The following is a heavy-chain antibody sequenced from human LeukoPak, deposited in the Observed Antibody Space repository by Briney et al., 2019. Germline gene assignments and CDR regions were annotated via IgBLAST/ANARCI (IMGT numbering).Heavy chain of an antibody. CDR3: ARDWMSGMDV. Sequence: SQTLSLTCTVSGGSISSGGYYWSWIRQHPGKGLEWIGYIYYSGSTYYNPSPKSRVTISVDTSKNQFSLKLSSVTTADTAVYYCARDWMSGMDVWGQGTTVTVSS. J-gene: IGHJ6*02. V-gene: IGHV4-31*03. CDR2: IYYSGST. D-gene: IGHD2-2*03. CDR1: GGSISSGGYY.